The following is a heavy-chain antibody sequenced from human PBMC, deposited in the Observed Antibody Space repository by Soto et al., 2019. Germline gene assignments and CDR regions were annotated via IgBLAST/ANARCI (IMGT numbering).Heavy chain of an antibody. D-gene: IGHD2-15*01. V-gene: IGHV3-30*18. Sequence: GGSLRLSCAASGFTFSSYGMHWVRQAPGKGLEWVAVISYDGSNKYYADSVKGRFTISRDNSKNTLYLQMNSLRAEDTAVYYCAKDLLGYCSGGRCYRPPQQNYYYYGMDVWGQGTTVTVSS. CDR2: ISYDGSNK. CDR3: AKDLLGYCSGGRCYRPPQQNYYYYGMDV. J-gene: IGHJ6*02. CDR1: GFTFSSYG.